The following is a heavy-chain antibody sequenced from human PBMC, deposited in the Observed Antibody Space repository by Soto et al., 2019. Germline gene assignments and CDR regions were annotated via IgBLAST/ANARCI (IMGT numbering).Heavy chain of an antibody. CDR2: IKQDGSEK. CDR1: GFTFSSYW. D-gene: IGHD2-2*01. CDR3: ARFGVVPAAIRLSLFDY. J-gene: IGHJ4*02. V-gene: IGHV3-7*03. Sequence: PGGSLRLSCAASGFTFSSYWMSWVRQAPGKGLEWVANIKQDGSEKYYVDSVKGRFTISRDNAKNSLYLQMNSLRAEDTAVYYCARFGVVPAAIRLSLFDYWGQGTLVTVSS.